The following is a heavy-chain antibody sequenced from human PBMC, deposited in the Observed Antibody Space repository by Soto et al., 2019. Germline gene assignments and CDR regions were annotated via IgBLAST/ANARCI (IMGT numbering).Heavy chain of an antibody. V-gene: IGHV3-66*01. CDR1: GFTVSSNY. CDR3: ARVRGYYYMDV. J-gene: IGHJ6*03. Sequence: GGSLRLSCAAPGFTVSSNYMSWVRQAPGKGLEWVSVIYSGGSTYYADSVKGRFTISRDNSKNTLYLQMNSLRAEDTAVYYCARVRGYYYMDVWGKGTTVTVSS. CDR2: IYSGGST.